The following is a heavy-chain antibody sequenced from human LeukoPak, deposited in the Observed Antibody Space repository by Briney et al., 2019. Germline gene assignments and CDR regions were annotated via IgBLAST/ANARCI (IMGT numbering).Heavy chain of an antibody. Sequence: ASVKVSCKASGYTFTNYGITWLRQAPGQGLEWMGWISAYNGNTNYAQKLQGRVTMTTDTSTSTAYMELRSLRSDDTAVYYCARDGRSSSRPYYLDYWGQGTLVTVSS. D-gene: IGHD6-13*01. J-gene: IGHJ4*02. CDR3: ARDGRSSSRPYYLDY. V-gene: IGHV1-18*01. CDR1: GYTFTNYG. CDR2: ISAYNGNT.